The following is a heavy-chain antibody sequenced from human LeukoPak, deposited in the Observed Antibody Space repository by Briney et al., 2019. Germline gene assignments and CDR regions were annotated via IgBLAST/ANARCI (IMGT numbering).Heavy chain of an antibody. D-gene: IGHD3-16*01. V-gene: IGHV3-23*01. CDR2: ISGSGDST. J-gene: IGHJ4*02. CDR1: GFTFSSYG. Sequence: GGSLRLSCAASGFTFSSYGIHWVRRSPGKGLEWVSGISGSGDSTYYADSVKGRFTVSRDNSKNTLYLQMNSLTAADTAVYFCAKALGDWPTTLDYWGRGTLVTVSS. CDR3: AKALGDWPTTLDY.